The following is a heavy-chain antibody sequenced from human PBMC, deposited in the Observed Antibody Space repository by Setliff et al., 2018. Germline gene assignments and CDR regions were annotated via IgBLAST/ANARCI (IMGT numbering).Heavy chain of an antibody. CDR1: GFDFKTHW. V-gene: IGHV3-7*01. CDR3: ARVVNYGLDAFDI. Sequence: TGGSLRLSCAASGFDFKTHWMDWARQAPGKGLEWVANIKEDGSQRNYVDAVRGRFTVSRDNARNLLYLQMNSLRVDDTAVYYCARVVNYGLDAFDIWGQGTMVTVSS. D-gene: IGHD4-17*01. J-gene: IGHJ3*02. CDR2: IKEDGSQR.